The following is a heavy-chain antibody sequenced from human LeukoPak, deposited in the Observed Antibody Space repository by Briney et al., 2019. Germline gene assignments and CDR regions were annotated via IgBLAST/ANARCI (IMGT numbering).Heavy chain of an antibody. Sequence: SETLSLTCAVYGGSFSGYYWSWIRQPPGKGLEWIGEINHSGSTNYNPSLKSRVTISVDTSKNQFSLKLSSATAADTAVYYCARGCYGWFGGNWFDPWGQGTLVTVSS. CDR3: ARGCYGWFGGNWFDP. CDR2: INHSGST. D-gene: IGHD3-10*01. CDR1: GGSFSGYY. J-gene: IGHJ5*02. V-gene: IGHV4-34*01.